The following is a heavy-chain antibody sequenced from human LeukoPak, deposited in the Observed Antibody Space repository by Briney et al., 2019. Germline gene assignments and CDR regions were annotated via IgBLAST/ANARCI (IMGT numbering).Heavy chain of an antibody. V-gene: IGHV4-31*03. CDR3: ARVRTTVTTFRFDY. Sequence: PSETLSLTCTVSGGSISSGGYYWSWIRQHPGKGLEWIGYIYYGGSTYYNPSLKSRVTISVDTSKNQFSLKLSSVTAADTAVYYCARVRTTVTTFRFDYWGQGTLVTVSS. D-gene: IGHD4-17*01. J-gene: IGHJ4*02. CDR1: GGSISSGGYY. CDR2: IYYGGST.